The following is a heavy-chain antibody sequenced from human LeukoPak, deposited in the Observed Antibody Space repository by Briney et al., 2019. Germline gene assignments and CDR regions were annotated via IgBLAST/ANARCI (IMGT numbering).Heavy chain of an antibody. CDR3: AGEGGHTYDAFDI. D-gene: IGHD2-2*02. V-gene: IGHV3-66*01. CDR1: GLTGSCIY. CDR2: IYSGGST. J-gene: IGHJ3*02. Sequence: TLGGRASGLTGSCIYMGWVRLAPRKGLEWVSVIYSGGSTYYADSVKGRFTISRDNSKNTLYLQMNSLRAEDTAVYYCAGEGGHTYDAFDIWGQGTMVTVSS.